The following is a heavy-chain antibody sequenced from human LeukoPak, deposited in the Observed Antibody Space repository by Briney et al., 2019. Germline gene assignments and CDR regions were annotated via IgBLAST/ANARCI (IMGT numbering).Heavy chain of an antibody. V-gene: IGHV1-18*01. Sequence: ASVKVSCKASGYTFTSYGISWVRQAPGQGLEWMGWISAYNGNTNYAQKLQGRVTMTTDTSTSTAYMELRSLRSDDTAVYYCARRYCSSTSCYTHPLDYWGQGTLVTVSS. D-gene: IGHD2-2*02. J-gene: IGHJ4*02. CDR3: ARRYCSSTSCYTHPLDY. CDR2: ISAYNGNT. CDR1: GYTFTSYG.